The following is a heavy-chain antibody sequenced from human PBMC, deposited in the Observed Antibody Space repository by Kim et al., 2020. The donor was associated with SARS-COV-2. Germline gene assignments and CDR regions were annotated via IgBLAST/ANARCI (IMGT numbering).Heavy chain of an antibody. CDR2: ISGSGGST. D-gene: IGHD2-15*01. V-gene: IGHV3-23*01. J-gene: IGHJ6*02. CDR1: GFTFSSYA. CDR3: AKSHDPPEDCSGGSCYYWSFVYYYYGMDV. Sequence: GGSLRLSFAVSGFTFSSYAMSWVRQAPGKGLEGVSAISGSGGSTYYADSVTGRSTLSRDNSKNTLYLQMNSLRAEDTAAYYCAKSHDPPEDCSGGSCYYWSFVYYYYGMDVWGQGTTVTVSS.